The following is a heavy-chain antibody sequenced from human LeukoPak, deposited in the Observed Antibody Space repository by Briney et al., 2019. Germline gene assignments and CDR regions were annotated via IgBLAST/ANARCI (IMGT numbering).Heavy chain of an antibody. CDR1: GFTFDDYA. J-gene: IGHJ4*02. CDR2: ISWNSGSI. V-gene: IGHV3-9*01. Sequence: PGGSLRLSCVASGFTFDDYAMHWVRQAPGKGLEWVSGISWNSGSIGYADSVKGRFTISRDNAKNSLYLQMNSLRAEDTALYYCATRSSTATFDYWGQGTLVTVSS. D-gene: IGHD5-18*01. CDR3: ATRSSTATFDY.